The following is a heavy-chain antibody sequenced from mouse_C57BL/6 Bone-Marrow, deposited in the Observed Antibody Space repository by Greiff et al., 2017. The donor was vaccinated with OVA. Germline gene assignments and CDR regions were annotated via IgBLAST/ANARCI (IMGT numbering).Heavy chain of an antibody. D-gene: IGHD1-1*01. CDR2: IDPENGDT. CDR1: GFNIKDDY. J-gene: IGHJ2*01. CDR3: TFITTVGFDY. V-gene: IGHV14-4*01. Sequence: VQLQQSGAELVRPGASVKLSCTASGFNIKDDYMHWVKQRPEQGLEWIGWIDPENGDTEYASKFQGKATITADTSSNTAYLQLSSLTSEDTAVYYCTFITTVGFDYWGQGTTLTVSS.